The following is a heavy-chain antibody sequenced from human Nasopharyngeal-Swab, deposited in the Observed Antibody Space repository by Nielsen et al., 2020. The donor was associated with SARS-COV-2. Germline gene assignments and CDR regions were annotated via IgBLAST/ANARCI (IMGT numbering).Heavy chain of an antibody. CDR3: ARDIDDYVWGSYFDY. Sequence: GESLKISCAASGFTFSSYGMHWVRQAPGKGLEWVAVTSYDGSNKYYAGSVKGRFTISRDNSKNTLYLQMNSLRAEDTAVYYCARDIDDYVWGSYFDYWGQGTLVTVSS. D-gene: IGHD3-16*01. V-gene: IGHV3-30*03. CDR1: GFTFSSYG. CDR2: TSYDGSNK. J-gene: IGHJ4*02.